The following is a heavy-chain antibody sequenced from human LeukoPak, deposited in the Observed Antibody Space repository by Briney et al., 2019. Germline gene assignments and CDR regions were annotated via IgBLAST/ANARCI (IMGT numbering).Heavy chain of an antibody. CDR2: ISSNGDNT. Sequence: GGSLRLSCSVSGFTFSTYVMHWVRQAPGKGLEYVSAISSNGDNTYYADSVKGRFTISRDNSKNTLYLQMSSLRADDTAVYCCVRGTDYWGQGTLVTVSS. V-gene: IGHV3-64D*06. CDR3: VRGTDY. CDR1: GFTFSTYV. J-gene: IGHJ4*02.